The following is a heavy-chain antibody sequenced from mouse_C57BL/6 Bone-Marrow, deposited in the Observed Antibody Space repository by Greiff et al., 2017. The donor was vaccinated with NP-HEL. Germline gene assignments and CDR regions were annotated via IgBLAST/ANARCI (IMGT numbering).Heavy chain of an antibody. V-gene: IGHV1-15*01. CDR2: IDPETGGT. J-gene: IGHJ3*01. CDR3: TIYEYSY. CDR1: GYTFTDYE. D-gene: IGHD2-4*01. Sequence: QVQLKESGAELVRPGASVTLSCKASGYTFTDYEMHWVKQTPVHGLEWIGAIDPETGGTAYNQKFKGKAILTADKSSSTAYMELRSLTSEDSAVYYCTIYEYSYWGQGTLVTVSA.